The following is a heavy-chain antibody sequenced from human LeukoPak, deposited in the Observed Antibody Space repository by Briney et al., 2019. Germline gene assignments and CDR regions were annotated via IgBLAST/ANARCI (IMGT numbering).Heavy chain of an antibody. V-gene: IGHV6-1*01. J-gene: IGHJ3*02. CDR2: TYYRSKWYN. CDR3: ARSPPLYDSSGYYHEGAFDI. D-gene: IGHD3-22*01. CDR1: GDSVSSNSAA. Sequence: SQTLSLTCAISGDSVSSNSAAWNWIRQSPSRGLEWLGRTYYRSKWYNDYAVSVKSRITMNPDTSKNHFSLQLNSVTPEDTAVYYCARSPPLYDSSGYYHEGAFDIWGQETMVTVSS.